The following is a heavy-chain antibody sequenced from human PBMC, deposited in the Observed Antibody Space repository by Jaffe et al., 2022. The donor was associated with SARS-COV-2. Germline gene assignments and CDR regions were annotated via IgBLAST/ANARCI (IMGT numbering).Heavy chain of an antibody. CDR2: ISSSSGST. Sequence: EVQLLESGGGLVQPGGCLRLSCAASGFTFSIYGMSWVRQAPGKGLEWVSSISSSSGSTYYADSVEGRFTISRDNSKNTLYLQMNSLRAEDTALYFCAKLYDSGTYNNFLDQWGQGTLVTVSS. J-gene: IGHJ4*02. CDR3: AKLYDSGTYNNFLDQ. V-gene: IGHV3-23*01. D-gene: IGHD3-10*01. CDR1: GFTFSIYG.